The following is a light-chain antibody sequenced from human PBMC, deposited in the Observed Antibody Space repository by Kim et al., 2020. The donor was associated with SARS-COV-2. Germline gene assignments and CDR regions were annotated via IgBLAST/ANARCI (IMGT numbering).Light chain of an antibody. CDR1: SLRSYY. J-gene: IGLJ1*01. CDR2: GKN. Sequence: SSEPTQDPAVSVALGQTVRITCQGDSLRSYYASWYQQKPGQAPVLVIYGKNNRPSGIPDRFSGSSSGNTASLTITGAQAEDEADYYCNSRDSSGNHPFGT. V-gene: IGLV3-19*01. CDR3: NSRDSSGNHP.